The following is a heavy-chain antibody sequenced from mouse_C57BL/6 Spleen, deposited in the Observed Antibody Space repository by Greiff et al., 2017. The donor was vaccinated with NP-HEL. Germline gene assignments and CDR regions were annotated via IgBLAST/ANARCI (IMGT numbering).Heavy chain of an antibody. CDR2: IHPNSGST. Sequence: QVQLQQPGAELVKPGASVKLSCKASGYTFTSYWMHWVKQRPGQGLEWIGMIHPNSGSTNYNEKFKSKATLTVDKSSSTAYMQLSSLTSEDSAVYYCAREGYYGSREFAYWGQGTLVTVSA. V-gene: IGHV1-64*01. J-gene: IGHJ3*01. CDR1: GYTFTSYW. CDR3: AREGYYGSREFAY. D-gene: IGHD1-1*01.